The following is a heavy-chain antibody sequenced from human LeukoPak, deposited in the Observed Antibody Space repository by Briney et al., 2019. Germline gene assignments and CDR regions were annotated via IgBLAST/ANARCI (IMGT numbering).Heavy chain of an antibody. J-gene: IGHJ4*02. CDR2: IIPIFGTA. Sequence: SVKVSCKASGGTFSSYAISWVRQAPGQGLEWMGGIIPIFGTANYAQKFQGRVTITTDESTSTAYMELSSLRSEDTAVYYCARESSPYYYDSSAYFDYWGQGTLVTVSS. V-gene: IGHV1-69*05. D-gene: IGHD3-22*01. CDR3: ARESSPYYYDSSAYFDY. CDR1: GGTFSSYA.